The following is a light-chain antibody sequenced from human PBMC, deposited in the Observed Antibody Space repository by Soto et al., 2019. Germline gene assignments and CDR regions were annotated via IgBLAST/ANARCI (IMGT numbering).Light chain of an antibody. J-gene: IGKJ5*01. CDR3: QQRSNWPIT. V-gene: IGKV3-11*01. CDR2: DAS. CDR1: QSVSDY. Sequence: EIVLTQSPATLSLSPGKRATLSCRASQSVSDYLAWYQQKHGQAPRILIYDASNRDTGIPPRFGGSGSGTDFTLPISSLEPEDFEVYYCQQRSNWPITFGQGTRLEIK.